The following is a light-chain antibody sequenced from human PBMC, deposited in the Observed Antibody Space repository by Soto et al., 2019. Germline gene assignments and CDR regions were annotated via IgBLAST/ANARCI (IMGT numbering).Light chain of an antibody. J-gene: IGKJ1*01. Sequence: DFQMTQSPSSLSASVGDRATITCRATQSISRSLNWYQQKPGKAPELLIYAASSLQSGVPSRFSGSGSGTDFTLTISSLQPEDSATYYCQQSYSARVAFGQGTRVDI. CDR3: QQSYSARVA. CDR1: QSISRS. CDR2: AAS. V-gene: IGKV1-39*01.